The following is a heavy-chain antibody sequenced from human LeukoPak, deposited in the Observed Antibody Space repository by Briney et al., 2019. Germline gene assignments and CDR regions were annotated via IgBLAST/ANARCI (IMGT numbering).Heavy chain of an antibody. J-gene: IGHJ6*03. D-gene: IGHD2-15*01. Sequence: SETLSLTCAVYGGSFSGYYWSWIRQPPGKGLEWIWEINHSGSTNYNPSLKSRVTISVDTSKNQFSLKLSSVTAADTAVYYCARKPAGYCSGGSCYFYYYYYYYMDVWGKGTTVTISS. CDR1: GGSFSGYY. CDR2: INHSGST. CDR3: ARKPAGYCSGGSCYFYYYYYYYMDV. V-gene: IGHV4-34*01.